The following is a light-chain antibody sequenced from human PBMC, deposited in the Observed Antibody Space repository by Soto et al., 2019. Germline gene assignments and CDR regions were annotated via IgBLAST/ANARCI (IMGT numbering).Light chain of an antibody. CDR1: PSVSSN. CDR3: QQYNNWPSWT. J-gene: IGKJ1*01. CDR2: GAS. V-gene: IGKV3-15*01. Sequence: EIVMTQSPATLSVSPGERATLSCRASPSVSSNLAWYQQTPGQAPRLLIYGASTRSTGLPARFSGSGSVTESTPTISSLQAEDFPVDDGQQYNNWPSWTFGQGTKVESK.